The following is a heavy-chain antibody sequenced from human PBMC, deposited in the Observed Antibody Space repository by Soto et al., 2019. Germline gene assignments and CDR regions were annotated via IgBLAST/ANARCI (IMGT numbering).Heavy chain of an antibody. CDR1: GFTFSNAW. V-gene: IGHV3-15*01. CDR2: IKRKSDGGTT. CDR3: AVNDYLDY. J-gene: IGHJ4*02. Sequence: LRLSCAASGFTFSNAWMIWVRQAPGKGLEWVGRIKRKSDGGTTDYAAPVKGRFTISRDDSANTLYLQMNSLKTEDTAVYFCAVNDYLDYWGQGALVTVSS.